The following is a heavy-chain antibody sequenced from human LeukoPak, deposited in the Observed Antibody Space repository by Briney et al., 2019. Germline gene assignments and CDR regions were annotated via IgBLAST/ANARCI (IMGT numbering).Heavy chain of an antibody. V-gene: IGHV3-13*04. D-gene: IGHD3-9*01. Sequence: QPGGSLRLSCAASGFTFSSYDMHWVRQATGKGLEWVSAIGIAGDTYYSGSVKGRSTISRENAKNFLYLQMNSLRAGDTAVYYCARGNILTGYDCWGQGTLVTVSS. CDR2: IGIAGDT. CDR1: GFTFSSYD. CDR3: ARGNILTGYDC. J-gene: IGHJ4*02.